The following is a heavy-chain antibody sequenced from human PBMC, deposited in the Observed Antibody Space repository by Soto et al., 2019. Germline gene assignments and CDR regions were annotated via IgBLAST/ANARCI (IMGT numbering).Heavy chain of an antibody. CDR1: GYTFTSYA. CDR2: INAGNGNT. Sequence: ASVKVSCKASGYTFTSYAMHWVRQAPGQRLEWMGWINAGNGNTKYSQKFQGRVTITRDTSASTAYMELSSLRSEDTAVYYCARVPGCSGGSCYSSLFDYWGQGTQVTVSS. J-gene: IGHJ4*02. V-gene: IGHV1-3*01. D-gene: IGHD2-15*01. CDR3: ARVPGCSGGSCYSSLFDY.